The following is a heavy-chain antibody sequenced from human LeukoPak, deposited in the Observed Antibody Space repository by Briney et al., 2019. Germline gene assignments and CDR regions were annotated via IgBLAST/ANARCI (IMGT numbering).Heavy chain of an antibody. CDR1: GFTFSSYG. J-gene: IGHJ3*02. Sequence: PGGSLRLSCAASGFTFSSYGMSWVRQAPGKGLEWVANIKQDGTEKYYVDSVKGRFTISRDNAKNSLYLQMNSLRAEDTAVYYCARAWSSSYAFDIWGQGTMVTVSS. CDR3: ARAWSSSYAFDI. V-gene: IGHV3-7*01. D-gene: IGHD6-6*01. CDR2: IKQDGTEK.